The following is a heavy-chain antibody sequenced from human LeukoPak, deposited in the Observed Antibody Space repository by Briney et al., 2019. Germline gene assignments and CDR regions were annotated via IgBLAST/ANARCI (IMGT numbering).Heavy chain of an antibody. CDR2: ISWNSGSI. CDR3: AKASSSWYHIDDAFDI. CDR1: GFTFDDYA. D-gene: IGHD6-13*01. J-gene: IGHJ3*02. Sequence: GGSLRLSCAASGFTFDDYAMHWVRQAPGKGLEWVSGISWNSGSIGYADSVKGRFTISRDNAKNSLYLQMNSLRAEDTALYYCAKASSSWYHIDDAFDIWGQGTMVTVSS. V-gene: IGHV3-9*01.